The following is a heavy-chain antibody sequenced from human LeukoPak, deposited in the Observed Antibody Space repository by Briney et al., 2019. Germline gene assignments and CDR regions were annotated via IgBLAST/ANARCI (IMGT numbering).Heavy chain of an antibody. CDR1: GFTFSSYG. CDR2: IWYDGSNK. Sequence: GRSLRLSCAASGFTFSSYGMHWVRQAPGKGLEWVAVIWYDGSNKYYADSVKGRFTISRDNSKNTLYLQMNSLRAEDTAVYYCATEGSQWERGMGYFDYWGQGTLVTVS. V-gene: IGHV3-33*01. D-gene: IGHD1-26*01. CDR3: ATEGSQWERGMGYFDY. J-gene: IGHJ4*02.